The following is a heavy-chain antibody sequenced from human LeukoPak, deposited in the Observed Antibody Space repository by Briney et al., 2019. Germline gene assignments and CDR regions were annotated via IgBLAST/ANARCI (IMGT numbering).Heavy chain of an antibody. Sequence: LSGGSLRLSCAASGFTLNNFWMYWVRQAPGKGLVWVSSINSDGRRTRYADSVKGRFTISRDNAKNTLSLQLNSLRAEDTAVYYCARDGGSSTKEPTGGYYYYGMDVWGQGTTVTVSS. CDR2: INSDGRRT. J-gene: IGHJ6*02. CDR1: GFTLNNFW. CDR3: ARDGGSSTKEPTGGYYYYGMDV. D-gene: IGHD1-1*01. V-gene: IGHV3-74*01.